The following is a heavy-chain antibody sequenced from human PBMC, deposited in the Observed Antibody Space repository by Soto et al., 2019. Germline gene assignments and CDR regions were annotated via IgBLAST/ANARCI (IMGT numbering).Heavy chain of an antibody. D-gene: IGHD6-19*01. V-gene: IGHV3-23*01. CDR2: ISGSGGST. J-gene: IGHJ3*02. CDR1: GFTFSSYA. Sequence: GGSLRLSCAASGFTFSSYAMSWVRQAPGKGLEWVSAISGSGGSTYYADSVKGRFTISRDNSKNTLYLQMNSLRAEDTAVYYCAKDLGAVAGTLEAFDIWGQGTMVTVSS. CDR3: AKDLGAVAGTLEAFDI.